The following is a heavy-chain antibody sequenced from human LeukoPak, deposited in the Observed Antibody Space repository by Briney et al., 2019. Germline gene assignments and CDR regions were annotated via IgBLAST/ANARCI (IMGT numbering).Heavy chain of an antibody. J-gene: IGHJ6*03. CDR3: GRDKGYYYMDV. V-gene: IGHV4-61*02. Sequence: PSETLSLTCTVSGGSISSGSYYWSWIRQPAGKGLEWIGRMYTSGSTNYNHSLKNRVTISVDTSKNQFSLRLSSVTAADTAVYYCGRDKGYYYMDVWGKGTTVTVSS. CDR2: MYTSGST. CDR1: GGSISSGSYY.